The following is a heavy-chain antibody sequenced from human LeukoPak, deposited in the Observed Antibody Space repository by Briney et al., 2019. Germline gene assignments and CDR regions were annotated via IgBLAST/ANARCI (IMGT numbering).Heavy chain of an antibody. Sequence: GGSLRLSSAASGFTFNNYAMSWVRQAPGKGLEWLSAISGSGDSTDYADSVKGRFTISRDNSKNTLYLQMSSLRAEDTAVYYCARVRSGWSYFDYWGQGTLVTVSS. D-gene: IGHD6-19*01. J-gene: IGHJ4*02. CDR3: ARVRSGWSYFDY. CDR2: ISGSGDST. V-gene: IGHV3-23*01. CDR1: GFTFNNYA.